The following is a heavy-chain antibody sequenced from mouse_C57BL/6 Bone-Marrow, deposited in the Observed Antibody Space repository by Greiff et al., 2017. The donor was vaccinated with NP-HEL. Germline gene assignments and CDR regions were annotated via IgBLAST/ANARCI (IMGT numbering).Heavy chain of an antibody. CDR3: ARDKPITTVGVDY. D-gene: IGHD1-1*01. CDR2: INYDGSST. V-gene: IGHV5-16*01. CDR1: GFTFTDYY. J-gene: IGHJ4*01. Sequence: EVKLVESEGGLVQPGSSMKLSCTASGFTFTDYYMAWVRQVPEKGLEWVANINYDGSSTYYLDSLKSRFIISRDNAKNILYLQMSSLKSEDTATYYCARDKPITTVGVDYWGQGTSVTVSS.